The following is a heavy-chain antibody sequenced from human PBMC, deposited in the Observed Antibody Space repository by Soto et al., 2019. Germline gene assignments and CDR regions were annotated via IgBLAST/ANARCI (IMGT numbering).Heavy chain of an antibody. CDR2: MNPNSGNT. V-gene: IGHV1-8*01. CDR1: GYSFTSYD. Sequence: VQLVQSGAEVKKPGASVKVSCKASGYSFTSYDINWVRQATGQGLEWMGWMNPNSGNTGYAQKFQGRVTMTRDNSITTAYMELTSLRDYDSAVYYCAGEKVGTTGIDFWGQGTLVTVSS. J-gene: IGHJ4*02. CDR3: AGEKVGTTGIDF. D-gene: IGHD1-26*01.